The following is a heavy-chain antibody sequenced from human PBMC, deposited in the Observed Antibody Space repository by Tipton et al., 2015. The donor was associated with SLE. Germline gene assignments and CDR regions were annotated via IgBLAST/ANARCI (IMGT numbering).Heavy chain of an antibody. CDR1: GGSVTSGSYY. J-gene: IGHJ2*01. V-gene: IGHV4-61*09. Sequence: TLSLTCTVSGGSVTSGSYYWSWTRQPAGKGLEWLGHIYRDGSANYNPSFQSRVTILLDTSKNQFSLKLSSVTAADTAVYYCARRGSWWHFDLWGRGTLVTVSS. CDR2: IYRDGSA. CDR3: ARRGSWWHFDL. D-gene: IGHD1-26*01.